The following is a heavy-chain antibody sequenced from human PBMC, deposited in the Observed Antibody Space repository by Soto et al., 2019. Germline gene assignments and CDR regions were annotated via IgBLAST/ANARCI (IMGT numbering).Heavy chain of an antibody. CDR3: ASYNIRIRTFDI. J-gene: IGHJ5*02. CDR2: IFQREST. CDR1: GGSISSGVHS. Sequence: QLQLQESGSGLVKPSQTLSLTCAVSGGSISSGVHSWSWIRQPPGKGLEWIGYIFQRESTYYTPSLTSRVTISIDRSKNQFYLKLTSVPASDTAVYYCASYNIRIRTFDIGGQGTLVTVSS. V-gene: IGHV4-30-2*01. D-gene: IGHD1-20*01.